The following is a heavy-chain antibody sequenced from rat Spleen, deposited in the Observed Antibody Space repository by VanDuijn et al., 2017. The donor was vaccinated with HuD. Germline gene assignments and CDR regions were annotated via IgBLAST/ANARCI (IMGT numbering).Heavy chain of an antibody. CDR1: GFTFSHYD. Sequence: EVQLVESGGGLVQPGRSLKLSCAASGFTFSHYDMAWVRQAPTKGLGWVASISTSGGSTYYRDSVKGRFTVSSDNAKRTLYLQMDSLRSEDTATYYCARQRYYGGVMDAAGQGASVTVSS. V-gene: IGHV5-25*01. CDR2: ISTSGGST. CDR3: ARQRYYGGVMDA. D-gene: IGHD1-11*01. J-gene: IGHJ4*01.